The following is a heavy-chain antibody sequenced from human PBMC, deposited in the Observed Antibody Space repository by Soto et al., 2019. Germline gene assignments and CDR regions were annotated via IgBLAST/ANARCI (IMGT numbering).Heavy chain of an antibody. CDR1: GFSLSNAGMG. V-gene: IGHV2-26*01. CDR3: ARIPLPSIAARRYYYYYGMDV. Sequence: SGPTLVNPTETLTLTCTVSGFSLSNAGMGVSWIRQPLGKALEWLAHIFSNDEKSYSTSLKSRLTIPKDTSKSQVVLTMTNMDPVDTATYYCARIPLPSIAARRYYYYYGMDVWGQGTTVTVSS. CDR2: IFSNDEK. J-gene: IGHJ6*02. D-gene: IGHD6-6*01.